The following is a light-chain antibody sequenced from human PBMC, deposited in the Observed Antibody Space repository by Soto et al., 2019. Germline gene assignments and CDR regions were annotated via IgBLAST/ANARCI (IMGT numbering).Light chain of an antibody. CDR1: QSVSSSY. Sequence: EIVLTQSPGTLSLSPGERATLSCRASQSVSSSYLAWYQQKPGQAPRLLIYGVSSRATGIPDRFSGSGSGTDFTLTISRLEPEDFAVYYCQQYARSPFTFGPGTKVDIK. J-gene: IGKJ3*01. V-gene: IGKV3-20*01. CDR2: GVS. CDR3: QQYARSPFT.